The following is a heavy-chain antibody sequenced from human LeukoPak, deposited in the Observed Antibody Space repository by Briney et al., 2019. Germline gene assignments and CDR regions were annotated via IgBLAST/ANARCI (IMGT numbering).Heavy chain of an antibody. CDR3: ATGGAYSTGRYNI. D-gene: IGHD1-1*01. CDR1: GGSVGGYY. CDR2: IFSTWGT. J-gene: IGHJ4*02. V-gene: IGHV4-4*09. Sequence: SETLSLTCTVSGGSVGGYYWTWIRQPPGGRLQWIGFIFSTWGTNYNPSLKSRVAISTDTSKNQVSLRVTSVPAADTAVYYCATGGAYSTGRYNIWGLGTLVSVSS.